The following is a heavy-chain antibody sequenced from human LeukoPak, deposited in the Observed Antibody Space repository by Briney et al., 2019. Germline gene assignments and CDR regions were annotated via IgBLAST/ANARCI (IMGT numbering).Heavy chain of an antibody. CDR3: ARGRSSSEGAFDI. V-gene: IGHV1-8*03. D-gene: IGHD6-6*01. CDR2: MNPNSGNT. Sequence: ASVKVSCKASGYTFTSYDINWVRQATGQGLEWMGWMNPNSGNTGYAQKFQGRVTITRNTSISTAYMELSSLRSEDTAVYYCARGRSSSEGAFDIWGQGTMVTVSS. CDR1: GYTFTSYD. J-gene: IGHJ3*02.